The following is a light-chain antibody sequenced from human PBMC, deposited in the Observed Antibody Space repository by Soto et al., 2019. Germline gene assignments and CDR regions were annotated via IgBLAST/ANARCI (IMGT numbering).Light chain of an antibody. CDR3: QQSYSTVYT. J-gene: IGKJ2*01. CDR2: AAS. V-gene: IGKV1-8*01. Sequence: AIRMTQSASSPFAYTGDRVTITCPASQGISSYLAWYQQKPGKAPKLLIYAASSLQSGVPSRFSGSGSGTDFTLTISSLQPEDFATYYCQQSYSTVYTFGQGTKV. CDR1: QGISSY.